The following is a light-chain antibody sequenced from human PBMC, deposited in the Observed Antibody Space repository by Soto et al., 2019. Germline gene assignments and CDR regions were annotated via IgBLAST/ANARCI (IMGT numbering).Light chain of an antibody. CDR3: QKYNNAPRT. J-gene: IGKJ1*01. CDR2: AAS. CDR1: QGISNY. Sequence: DIQMTQSPSSLSASVGDTVTITCRASQGISNYLAWYQQKPGQVPNLLIYAASTLQSGFPSRFSGIGSGTHCTLTISSLRPEDVATYYCQKYNNAPRTFGQGTKVEI. V-gene: IGKV1-27*01.